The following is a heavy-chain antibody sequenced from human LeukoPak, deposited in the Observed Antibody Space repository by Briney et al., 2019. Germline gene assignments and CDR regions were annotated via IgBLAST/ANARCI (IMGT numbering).Heavy chain of an antibody. CDR3: VRSAYYYDSSGYEGVSWFDP. CDR2: IYYSGST. J-gene: IGHJ5*02. CDR1: GGSISSSSYY. D-gene: IGHD3-22*01. Sequence: SETLSLTCTVSGGSISSSSYYWGWIRQPPGKGLEWIGSIYYSGSTYYNPSLKSRVTISVDTSKNQFSLKLSSVTAADTAVYYCVRSAYYYDSSGYEGVSWFDPWGQGTLVTVSS. V-gene: IGHV4-39*07.